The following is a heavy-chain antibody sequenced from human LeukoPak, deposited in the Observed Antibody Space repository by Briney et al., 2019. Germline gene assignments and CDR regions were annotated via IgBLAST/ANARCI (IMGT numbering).Heavy chain of an antibody. Sequence: KASETLSLTCTVSGGSISSYYWSWIRQPPGKGLEWIGYIYYSGSTNYNPSLKSRVTISVDTSKNQFSLKLSSVTAADTAVYYCARARRYYYDSSGYFDYWGQGTLVTVSS. CDR2: IYYSGST. CDR3: ARARRYYYDSSGYFDY. CDR1: GGSISSYY. V-gene: IGHV4-59*01. J-gene: IGHJ4*02. D-gene: IGHD3-22*01.